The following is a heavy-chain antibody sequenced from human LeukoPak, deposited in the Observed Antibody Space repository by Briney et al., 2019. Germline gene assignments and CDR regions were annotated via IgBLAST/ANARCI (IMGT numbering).Heavy chain of an antibody. Sequence: GGSLRLSCAASGFTFSSYSMNWVRQAPGKGLEWVSSISSRTTYMSYADSVKGRFTISRDNSKNTVFLQMNSLRLEDTAVYYCAKEWARAGAGPAYWGQGTLVTVSS. CDR1: GFTFSSYS. D-gene: IGHD6-13*01. CDR2: ISSRTTYM. J-gene: IGHJ4*02. V-gene: IGHV3-21*01. CDR3: AKEWARAGAGPAY.